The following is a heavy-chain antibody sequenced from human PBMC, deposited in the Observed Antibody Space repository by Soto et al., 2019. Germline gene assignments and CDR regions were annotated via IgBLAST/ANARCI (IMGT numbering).Heavy chain of an antibody. Sequence: SETLSLTCRVSGGSISDDYWSWIRQPPGKRLEWIGYMYKGGSINYNPSLKSRVTFSVDTSKNQFSLKLSSVTAADTAVYYCARSYYDRSGYTVDPWGQGTLVTVSS. D-gene: IGHD3-22*01. CDR3: ARSYYDRSGYTVDP. CDR1: GGSISDDY. CDR2: MYKGGSI. V-gene: IGHV4-4*09. J-gene: IGHJ5*02.